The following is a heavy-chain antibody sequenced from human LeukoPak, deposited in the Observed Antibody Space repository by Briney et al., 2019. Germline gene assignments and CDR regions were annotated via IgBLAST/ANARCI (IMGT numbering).Heavy chain of an antibody. V-gene: IGHV3-23*01. Sequence: GGSLRLSCAASGFTFSSYAMSWVRQAPGKGLEWVSSISGSGGSTYYADSVKGRFTISRDSSRNTLYLQMNSLRAEDTAVYYCAKVGPSGSSYYDFWSANYWGQGTLVTVSS. CDR3: AKVGPSGSSYYDFWSANY. CDR2: ISGSGGST. CDR1: GFTFSSYA. J-gene: IGHJ4*02. D-gene: IGHD3-3*01.